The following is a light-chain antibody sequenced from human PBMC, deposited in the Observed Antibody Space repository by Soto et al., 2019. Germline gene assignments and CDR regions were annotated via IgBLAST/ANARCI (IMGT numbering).Light chain of an antibody. CDR3: MQCTYWPPMT. V-gene: IGKV2-30*01. J-gene: IGKJ1*01. Sequence: DVVMTQSPLSLPVTLGQPASISCRSSQSLLYSDGNTYLSWFQQRPGQSPRRLIYKVSNRDSGVPDRFSGSGLVTDFTLKISRMQAEDVGVDYCMQCTYWPPMTFGQGTKVEIK. CDR2: KVS. CDR1: QSLLYSDGNTY.